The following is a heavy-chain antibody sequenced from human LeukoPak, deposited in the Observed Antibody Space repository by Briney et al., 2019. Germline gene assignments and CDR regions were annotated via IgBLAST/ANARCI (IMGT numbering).Heavy chain of an antibody. CDR3: AFSLGRVSDAFDI. CDR1: GFTVSSNY. CDR2: IYSGGST. D-gene: IGHD3-3*02. V-gene: IGHV3-66*01. Sequence: GSLRLSCAASGFTVSSNYMSWVRQAPGNGLEWVSVIYSGGSTYYADSVKGRFTISRDNSKNTLYLQMNSLRAEDTAVYYCAFSLGRVSDAFDIWGQGTMVTVSS. J-gene: IGHJ3*02.